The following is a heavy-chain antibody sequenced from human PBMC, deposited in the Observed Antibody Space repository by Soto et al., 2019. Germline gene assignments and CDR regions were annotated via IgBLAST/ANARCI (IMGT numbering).Heavy chain of an antibody. J-gene: IGHJ4*02. V-gene: IGHV1-46*03. D-gene: IGHD2-21*02. CDR3: ARGGHIAVVTASFDY. CDR1: GYTFTTYY. CDR2: IHPSGGGT. Sequence: ASVTVSCKPSGYTFTTYYLHWVRQAPGQALEWMGVIHPSGGGTTYAQKFLGRVTVTRDTSTSTVFMELSSLRSDDTAVYYCARGGHIAVVTASFDYWGQGTLVTVS.